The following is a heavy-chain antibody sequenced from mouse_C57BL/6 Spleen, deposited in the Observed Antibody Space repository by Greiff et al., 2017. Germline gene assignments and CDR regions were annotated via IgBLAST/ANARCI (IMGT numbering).Heavy chain of an antibody. D-gene: IGHD1-1*01. V-gene: IGHV1-82*01. CDR1: GYAFSSSW. CDR2: IYPGDGDT. J-gene: IGHJ1*03. Sequence: VQLKESGPELVKPGASVKISCKASGYAFSSSWMNWVKQRPGKGLEWIGRIYPGDGDTNYNGKFKGKATLTADKSSSTAYMQLGSLTSEDSGVYFGARDYGSGYWYFGVWGTGTTVTVAS. CDR3: ARDYGSGYWYFGV.